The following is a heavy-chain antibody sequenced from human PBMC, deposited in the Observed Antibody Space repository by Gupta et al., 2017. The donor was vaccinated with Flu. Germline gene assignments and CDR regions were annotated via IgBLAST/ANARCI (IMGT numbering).Heavy chain of an antibody. D-gene: IGHD6-13*01. V-gene: IGHV4-34*01. J-gene: IGHJ5*02. Sequence: YGGSFSGYYWSWIRQPPGKGLEWIGEINHSGSTNYNPSLKSRVTISVDTSKNQFSLKLSSVTAADTAVYYCATSHSSSWYRWFDPWGQGTLVTVSS. CDR2: INHSGST. CDR3: ATSHSSSWYRWFDP. CDR1: GGSFSGYY.